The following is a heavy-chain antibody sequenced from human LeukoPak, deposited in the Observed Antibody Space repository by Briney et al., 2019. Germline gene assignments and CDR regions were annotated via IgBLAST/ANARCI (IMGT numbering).Heavy chain of an antibody. CDR3: ATLRADSSGWYYFDC. D-gene: IGHD6-19*01. Sequence: GRSLRLSCAASGFTFRNYGMHWVRQAPGKGLEWVALIWYDGSNKYYADSVKGRFTISRDNSRNTLYLQMDSLRAEYTAVYYCATLRADSSGWYYFDCWGQGALVTVSS. V-gene: IGHV3-33*01. CDR2: IWYDGSNK. CDR1: GFTFRNYG. J-gene: IGHJ4*02.